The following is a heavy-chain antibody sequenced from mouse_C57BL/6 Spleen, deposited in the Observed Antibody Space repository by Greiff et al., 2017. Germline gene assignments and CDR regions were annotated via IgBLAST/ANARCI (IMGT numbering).Heavy chain of an antibody. V-gene: IGHV5-17*01. CDR1: GFTFSDYG. Sequence: EVKLMASGGGLVKPGGSLKLSCAASGFTFSDYGMHWVRQAPEKGLEWVAYISSGSSTIYYADTVKGRFTLSRDNAKNTLFLQMTSLRSEDTAMYYCARNEGFAYWGQGTLVTVSA. J-gene: IGHJ3*01. CDR3: ARNEGFAY. CDR2: ISSGSSTI.